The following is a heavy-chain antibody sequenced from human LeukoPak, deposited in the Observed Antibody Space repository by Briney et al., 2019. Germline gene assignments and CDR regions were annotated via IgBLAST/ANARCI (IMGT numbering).Heavy chain of an antibody. J-gene: IGHJ4*02. CDR2: IYTSGST. V-gene: IGHV4-4*07. D-gene: IGHD3-3*01. Sequence: SETLSLTCTVSGGSISSYYWSWIRQPAGKGLEWIGRIYTSGSTNYSPSLKSRVTMSVDTSKNQFSLKLSSVTAADTAVYYCAREATYYDFWSGYLFDYWGQGTLVTVSS. CDR3: AREATYYDFWSGYLFDY. CDR1: GGSISSYY.